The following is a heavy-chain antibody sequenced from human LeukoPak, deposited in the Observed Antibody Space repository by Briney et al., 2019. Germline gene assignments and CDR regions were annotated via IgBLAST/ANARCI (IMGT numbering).Heavy chain of an antibody. Sequence: GGSLRLSCAASGFTFSSYEMNWVRQAPGKGLEWVSYISSSGSTIYYADSVEGRFTISRDNAKNSLYLQMNSLRAEDTAVYYCARDGWELLQHYFDFWGQGTLVTVSS. J-gene: IGHJ4*02. D-gene: IGHD1-26*01. CDR3: ARDGWELLQHYFDF. CDR2: ISSSGSTI. V-gene: IGHV3-48*03. CDR1: GFTFSSYE.